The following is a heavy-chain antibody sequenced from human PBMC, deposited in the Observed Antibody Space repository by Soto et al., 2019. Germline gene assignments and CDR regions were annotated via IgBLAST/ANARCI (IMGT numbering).Heavy chain of an antibody. Sequence: QVQLQESGPGLVKPSQTLSLTCTVSGGSISSVGYYWSWIRQHPGKGLAWIGYIYYSGSTYYNPSLQRRVTISVDTCKNQFSLKLSSVTAADTAGYYCARFGMVEYYDYGMDVWGQGTTVTVSS. D-gene: IGHD2-15*01. CDR1: GGSISSVGYY. J-gene: IGHJ6*02. CDR3: ARFGMVEYYDYGMDV. CDR2: IYYSGST. V-gene: IGHV4-31*03.